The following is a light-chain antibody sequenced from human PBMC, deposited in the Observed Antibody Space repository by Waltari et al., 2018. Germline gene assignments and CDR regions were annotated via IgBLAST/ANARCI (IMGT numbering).Light chain of an antibody. Sequence: SYDLSQPPSVSVSPGQTATNTCYGDALGNQNGCWYQQQPGQSPTLVIFQKSKRPSGIPERFSGSNSGNTSTLTITGTQPMDEGDYYCQAWDTNSVVFGGGTQLTVL. CDR3: QAWDTNSVV. CDR1: ALGNQN. CDR2: QKS. J-gene: IGLJ2*01. V-gene: IGLV3-1*01.